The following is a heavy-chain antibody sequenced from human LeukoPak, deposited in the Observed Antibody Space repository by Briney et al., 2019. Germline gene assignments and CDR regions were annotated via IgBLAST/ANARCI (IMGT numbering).Heavy chain of an antibody. D-gene: IGHD3-10*01. V-gene: IGHV4-39*07. CDR2: IYYSGST. J-gene: IGHJ4*02. CDR1: GGSISSSSYY. CDR3: ARVTEDGSGSCSRFDY. Sequence: PSETLSLTCTVSGGSISSSSYYWGWVRQPPGKGLEWIGSIYYSGSTYYNPSLKSRVTISVDTSKNQFSLKLSSVTAADTAVYYCARVTEDGSGSCSRFDYWCQGTLVTVSS.